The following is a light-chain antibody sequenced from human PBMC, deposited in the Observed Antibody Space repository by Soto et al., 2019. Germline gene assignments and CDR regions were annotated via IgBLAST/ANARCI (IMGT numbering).Light chain of an antibody. J-gene: IGKJ2*01. CDR2: GAS. V-gene: IGKV1-39*01. Sequence: DIQMTQSPSSLPASVGDRISITCRASQIIGTYLSWYQQKPGKAPKLLIYGASNLQSGVPSRFSGSGSETRFTLTISSLQPEDFATYYCQQSYSAPRTFGQWTKVEIE. CDR3: QQSYSAPRT. CDR1: QIIGTY.